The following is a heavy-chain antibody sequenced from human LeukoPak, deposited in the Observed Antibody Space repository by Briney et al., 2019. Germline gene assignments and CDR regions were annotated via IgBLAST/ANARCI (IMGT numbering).Heavy chain of an antibody. CDR1: GFTFRSYS. J-gene: IGHJ4*02. D-gene: IGHD5-18*01. CDR3: AREGIQLWLFFDY. V-gene: IGHV3-48*02. CDR2: ISKSSDTI. Sequence: GRSLRLSCAASGFTFRSYSMNWVSQAPGKGLEWGSYISKSSDTIKYADSVKGRFTISRDNAKNSLYLQMNSLRDEDTAVYYCAREGIQLWLFFDYWGQGTLVTVSS.